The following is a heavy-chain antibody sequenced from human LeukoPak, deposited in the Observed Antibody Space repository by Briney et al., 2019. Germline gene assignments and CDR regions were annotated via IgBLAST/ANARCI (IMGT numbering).Heavy chain of an antibody. Sequence: GASVKVSCKASGGTFSSYAISWVRQAPGQGLEWMGGIIPIFGTANYAQKFQGRVTITTDESTSTAYMDLSSLTSEDTAVYYCARTLSRYCSGGSCQQYNWFDPWGQGTLVTVSS. CDR2: IIPIFGTA. CDR1: GGTFSSYA. CDR3: ARTLSRYCSGGSCQQYNWFDP. D-gene: IGHD2-15*01. J-gene: IGHJ5*02. V-gene: IGHV1-69*05.